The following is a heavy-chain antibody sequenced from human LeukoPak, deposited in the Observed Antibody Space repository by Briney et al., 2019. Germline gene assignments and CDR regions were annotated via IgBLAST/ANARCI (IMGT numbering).Heavy chain of an antibody. CDR3: AKDSGSSGGSSFDY. D-gene: IGHD2-15*01. CDR1: GFTFSSYG. J-gene: IGHJ4*02. CDR2: IRYDGSNK. V-gene: IGHV3-30*02. Sequence: GGSLRLSCAASGFTFSSYGMHWVRQAPGKGLEWVAFIRYDGSNKYYAYSVKGRFTISRDKSKNTLYLQMNSLRAEDTAVYYCAKDSGSSGGSSFDYWGQGTLVTVSS.